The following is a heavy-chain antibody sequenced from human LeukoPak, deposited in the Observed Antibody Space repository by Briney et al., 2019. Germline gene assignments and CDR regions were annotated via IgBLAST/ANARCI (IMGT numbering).Heavy chain of an antibody. D-gene: IGHD2-2*01. V-gene: IGHV5-51*01. J-gene: IGHJ4*02. CDR3: ARWLAHCSSASCYRPFDY. Sequence: GESLKISSKGSGYSFTSYWFGWGRQMPGKSLEWLVIIYPGDSDTRYSPSFQGQVTISADKSISTAYLQWSSLKASDTAVYYCARWLAHCSSASCYRPFDYWGQGTLVTVSS. CDR1: GYSFTSYW. CDR2: IYPGDSDT.